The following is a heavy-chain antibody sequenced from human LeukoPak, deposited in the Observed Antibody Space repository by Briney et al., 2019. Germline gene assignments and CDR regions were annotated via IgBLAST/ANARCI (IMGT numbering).Heavy chain of an antibody. CDR1: GYTFTGYY. J-gene: IGHJ5*02. V-gene: IGHV1-2*02. Sequence: ASVKVSCKASGYTFTGYYMHWVRQAPGQGLEWMGWINPNSGGTNYAQKFQGRVTMTRDTSISTAYMELSRLRSDDTAVYYCARERLGTMVLGIDFRAYNWFDPWGQGTLVTVSS. D-gene: IGHD3-10*01. CDR2: INPNSGGT. CDR3: ARERLGTMVLGIDFRAYNWFDP.